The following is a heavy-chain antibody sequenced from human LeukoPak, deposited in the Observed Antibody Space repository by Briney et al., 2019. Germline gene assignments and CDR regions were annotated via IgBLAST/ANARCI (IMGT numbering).Heavy chain of an antibody. CDR2: MYHSGTT. J-gene: IGHJ5*01. D-gene: IGHD3-3*01. CDR3: TRKQSGWFYF. CDR1: GGSITNTEW. V-gene: IGHV4-4*02. Sequence: SGTLSLTCSVSGGSITNTEWWSWVRQPPGKGLEWIGEMYHSGTTNYNPSLKSRVIISADKSKNQLSLNLNSVTAADTAVYYCTRKQSGWFYFWGQGTLVTVSS.